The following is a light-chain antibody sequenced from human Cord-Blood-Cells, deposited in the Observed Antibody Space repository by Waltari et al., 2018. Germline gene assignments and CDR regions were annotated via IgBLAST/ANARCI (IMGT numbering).Light chain of an antibody. CDR3: QQYNNWPRT. CDR2: GAS. V-gene: IGKV3-15*01. Sequence: DIEMTQSLATLSASPGKSAPPSCRASQSVSSNLAWYQQKPGQAPKLLIYGASTRATGIPARFSGSGSGTEFTLTISSLQSEDFAVYYCQQYNNWPRTFGQGTKVEIK. J-gene: IGKJ1*01. CDR1: QSVSSN.